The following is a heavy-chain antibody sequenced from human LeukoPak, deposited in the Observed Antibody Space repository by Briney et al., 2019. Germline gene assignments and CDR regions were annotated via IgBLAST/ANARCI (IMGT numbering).Heavy chain of an antibody. V-gene: IGHV3-23*01. Sequence: GGSLRLSCAASGFTFSSYAMSWVRQAPGKGLEWVSAISGSGGSTYYADSVKGRFTISRDNSKNTLYLQMNSLRAEDTAVYYCARAEDGSGSYYSGIDWGQGTLVTVSS. CDR1: GFTFSSYA. CDR3: ARAEDGSGSYYSGID. CDR2: ISGSGGST. D-gene: IGHD3-10*01. J-gene: IGHJ4*02.